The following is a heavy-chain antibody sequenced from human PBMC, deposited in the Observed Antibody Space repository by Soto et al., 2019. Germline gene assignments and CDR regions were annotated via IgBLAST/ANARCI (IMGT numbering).Heavy chain of an antibody. CDR3: AKGKGVGATPDGANC. Sequence: GGSMRLSCAAAGFTFSSYVMNWVRPATGKGLEWVSGIRSDGDTTYNADSVKGRFTVSRDTSKNTVYLQMNSLRAEDTAVYYCAKGKGVGATPDGANCWGQGTLVTVSS. J-gene: IGHJ4*02. CDR2: IRSDGDTT. CDR1: GFTFSSYV. V-gene: IGHV3-23*01. D-gene: IGHD1-26*01.